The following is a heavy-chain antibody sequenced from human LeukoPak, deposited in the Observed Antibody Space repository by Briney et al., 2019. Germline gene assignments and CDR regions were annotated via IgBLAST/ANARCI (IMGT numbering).Heavy chain of an antibody. J-gene: IGHJ4*02. D-gene: IGHD3-22*01. CDR2: IWYDGSNK. CDR1: GFTFSSYG. V-gene: IGHV3-33*01. CDR3: ARDGTYYYDSSGDYYFDY. Sequence: PGRSLRLSCAASGFTFSSYGMHWVRQAPGKGLEWVAVIWYDGSNKYYADSVKGRFTISRDNSKNTLYLQMNSLRAEDTAVYYCARDGTYYYDSSGDYYFDYWGQGTLVTVSS.